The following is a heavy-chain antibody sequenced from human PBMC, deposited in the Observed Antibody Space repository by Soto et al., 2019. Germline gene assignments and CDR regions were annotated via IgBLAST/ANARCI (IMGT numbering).Heavy chain of an antibody. Sequence: EVQLLESGGGLVQPGGSLRLSCAASGFTFSSYAMSWVRQAPGKGLEWVSGISPSGDSTYYADSVKGRFTISRDNSKNTLYLQVNSLRPEDTAVYYCAKGRTNYYYMDVWGKGTTVAVSS. V-gene: IGHV3-23*01. CDR3: AKGRTNYYYMDV. CDR2: ISPSGDST. CDR1: GFTFSSYA. J-gene: IGHJ6*03. D-gene: IGHD1-1*01.